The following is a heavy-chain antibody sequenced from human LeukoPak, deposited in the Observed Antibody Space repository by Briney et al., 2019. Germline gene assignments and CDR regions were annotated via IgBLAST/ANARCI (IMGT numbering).Heavy chain of an antibody. CDR1: GYTFSNYY. D-gene: IGHD6-19*01. Sequence: ASVKVSCKASGYTFSNYYMHWVRQAPGQGLEWMGIINPTGGSTSYAQNFQGRVIATRDTSTSTVYMELSSLRSEDTAVYYCARDQGSGSRIFDYWGQGTLVTVSS. J-gene: IGHJ4*02. CDR3: ARDQGSGSRIFDY. V-gene: IGHV1-46*01. CDR2: INPTGGST.